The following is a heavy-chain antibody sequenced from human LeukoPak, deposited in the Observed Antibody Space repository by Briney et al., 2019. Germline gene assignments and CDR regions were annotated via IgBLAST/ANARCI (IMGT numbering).Heavy chain of an antibody. CDR2: IYHSGST. J-gene: IGHJ4*02. V-gene: IGHV4-4*02. CDR1: GGSISSSNW. CDR3: AREYRVYYYDSSGNFDY. D-gene: IGHD3-22*01. Sequence: SGTLSLTCAVSGGSISSSNWWSWVRQPPGKGLEWIGEIYHSGSTNYNPSLKSRVTISVDKSKNQFSLKLSSVTAADTAVYYCAREYRVYYYDSSGNFDYWGQGTLVTVSS.